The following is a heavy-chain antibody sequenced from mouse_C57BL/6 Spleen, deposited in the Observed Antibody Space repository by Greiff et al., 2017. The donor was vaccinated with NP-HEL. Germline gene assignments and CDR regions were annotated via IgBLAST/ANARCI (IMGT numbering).Heavy chain of an antibody. CDR2: INPSTGGT. J-gene: IGHJ2*01. V-gene: IGHV1-42*01. D-gene: IGHD4-1*01. CDR1: GYSFTGYY. Sequence: EVQLQESGPELVKPGASVKISCKAFGYSFTGYYMNWVKQSPEKSLEWIGEINPSTGGTTYNQKFKAKATLTVDKSSSTAYMQLKSLTSEDSAVYYCARGELGRADYFDYWGQGTTLTVSS. CDR3: ARGELGRADYFDY.